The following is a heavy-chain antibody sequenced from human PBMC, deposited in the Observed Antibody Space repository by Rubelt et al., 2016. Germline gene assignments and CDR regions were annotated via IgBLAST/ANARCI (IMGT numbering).Heavy chain of an antibody. CDR2: INHSGST. D-gene: IGHD6-19*01. Sequence: QVQLQQWGAGLLKPSETLSLTCAVYGGSFSGYYWSWIRQPPGKGLEGIGEINHSGSTNYNPSLKSRVTISVDTSKNQFSLKLSSVTAADTAVYYCARVSGWYRAPGQDFDYWGQGTLVTVSS. V-gene: IGHV4-34*01. CDR3: ARVSGWYRAPGQDFDY. J-gene: IGHJ4*02. CDR1: GGSFSGYY.